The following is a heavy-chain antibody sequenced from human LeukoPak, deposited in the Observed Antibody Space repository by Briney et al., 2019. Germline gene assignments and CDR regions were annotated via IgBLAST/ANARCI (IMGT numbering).Heavy chain of an antibody. CDR1: GFTFSSFA. V-gene: IGHV3-30-3*01. Sequence: GGSQRLSCAASGFTFSSFAIHWVRQAPGKGLEWVALISYDGSNKYYADSVKGRFTISRDNSNNTLYLQMNSLRAEDTAVYYCAREYSDYGYYYNMEVWGQGTTVTVSS. CDR2: ISYDGSNK. D-gene: IGHD5-12*01. J-gene: IGHJ6*02. CDR3: AREYSDYGYYYNMEV.